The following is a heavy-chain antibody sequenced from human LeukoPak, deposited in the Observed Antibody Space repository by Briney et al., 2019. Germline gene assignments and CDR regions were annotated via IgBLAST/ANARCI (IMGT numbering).Heavy chain of an antibody. CDR1: GGSISSSSYY. J-gene: IGHJ4*02. Sequence: PSETLSLTCTVSGGSISSSSYYWGWIRQPPGKGLEWIGSIYYSGSTYYNPSLKSRVTISVGTSKNQFSLKLSSVTAADTAVYYCASTLRYFDLYFDYWGQGTLVTVSS. V-gene: IGHV4-39*01. CDR2: IYYSGST. CDR3: ASTLRYFDLYFDY. D-gene: IGHD3-9*01.